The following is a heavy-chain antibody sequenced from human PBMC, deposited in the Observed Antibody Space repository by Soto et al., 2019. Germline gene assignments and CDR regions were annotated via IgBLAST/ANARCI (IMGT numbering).Heavy chain of an antibody. Sequence: GGSLRLSCAASGLTLSTYDMHWVRQTPGKGLEWVSSIATAGDTYYADSVRGRFTISREIAKNSFYLQMNTLRAGGTAVYYCTKELLGGHIRPFDIWGRGTVVTVSS. V-gene: IGHV3-13*04. D-gene: IGHD2-15*01. CDR1: GLTLSTYD. CDR3: TKELLGGHIRPFDI. CDR2: IATAGDT. J-gene: IGHJ3*02.